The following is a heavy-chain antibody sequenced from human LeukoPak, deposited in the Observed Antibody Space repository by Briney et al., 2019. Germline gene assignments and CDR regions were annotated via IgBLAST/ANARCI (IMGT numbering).Heavy chain of an antibody. CDR3: TGDNFDSSVKFDY. D-gene: IGHD3-22*01. J-gene: IGHJ4*02. V-gene: IGHV3-73*01. Sequence: GGSLRLSCAASGFTFSSYWMNWVRQASGKGLEWVGRIRSKANNYATAYAASVKGRFTISRDDSKNTAYLQMNSLKTEDTAVYYCTGDNFDSSVKFDYWGQGTLVTVSS. CDR2: IRSKANNYAT. CDR1: GFTFSSYW.